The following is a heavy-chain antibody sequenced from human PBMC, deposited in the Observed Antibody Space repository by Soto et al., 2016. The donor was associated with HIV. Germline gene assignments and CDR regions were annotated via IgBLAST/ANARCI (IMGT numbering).Heavy chain of an antibody. CDR3: AKEIDSSGYYYFDY. D-gene: IGHD3-22*01. J-gene: IGHJ4*02. V-gene: IGHV3-23*01. CDR1: GFTFSSYA. CDR2: ISGSGANT. Sequence: EVRLLESGGGLVQPGGSLRLSCAASGFTFSSYAMSWVRQAPGKGLEWVSYISGSGANTYYADSVKGRFTISRDNSNNTLYLQVNSLRAEDTAIYYCAKEIDSSGYYYFDYWGQGALVTVSS.